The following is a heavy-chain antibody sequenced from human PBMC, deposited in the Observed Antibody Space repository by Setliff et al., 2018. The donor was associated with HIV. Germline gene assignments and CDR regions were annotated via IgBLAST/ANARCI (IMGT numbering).Heavy chain of an antibody. Sequence: PSETLSLTCIVSGGSISSYYRSWIRQPPGKGLEWIGYIYYSGSTNYNPSLKNRVTISIDTSKKQFSLNLSSVTAADTAVYYCARDAGGSVGNYYFDYWGQGTLVTVSS. D-gene: IGHD2-15*01. CDR3: ARDAGGSVGNYYFDY. V-gene: IGHV4-59*01. CDR2: IYYSGST. CDR1: GGSISSYY. J-gene: IGHJ4*02.